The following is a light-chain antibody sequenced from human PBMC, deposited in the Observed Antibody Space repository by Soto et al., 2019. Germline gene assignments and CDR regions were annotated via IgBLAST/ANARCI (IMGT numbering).Light chain of an antibody. CDR2: KTS. V-gene: IGKV1-5*03. Sequence: DIQLPQNPSPLSASVGDRVTITSQARQNIVNWLAWYQQKPGKAPNLLIYKTSTLQRGVPSRFSGSGSGTEFTLTISSLQPDDFFTYYCQQYDSHPMYTFGQGTKVDIK. J-gene: IGKJ2*01. CDR3: QQYDSHPMYT. CDR1: QNIVNW.